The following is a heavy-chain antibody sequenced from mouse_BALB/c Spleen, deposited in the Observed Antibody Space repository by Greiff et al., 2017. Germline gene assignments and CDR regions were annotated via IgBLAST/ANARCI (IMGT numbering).Heavy chain of an antibody. CDR3: ARWDGYDYFDY. J-gene: IGHJ2*01. CDR2: IYPGDGDT. CDR1: GYAFSSSW. D-gene: IGHD2-2*01. Sequence: QVQLQQSGPELVKPGASVKISCKASGYAFSSSWMNWVKQRPGQGLEWIGRIYPGDGDTNYNGKFKGKATLTADKSSSTSFMQLSSLTSVDSAVYFCARWDGYDYFDYWGQGTTLTVSS. V-gene: IGHV1-82*01.